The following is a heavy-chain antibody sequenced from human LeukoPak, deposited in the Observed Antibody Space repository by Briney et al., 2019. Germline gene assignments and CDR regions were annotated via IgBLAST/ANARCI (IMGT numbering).Heavy chain of an antibody. D-gene: IGHD5-24*01. CDR3: ARGDGYNFFDY. J-gene: IGHJ4*02. CDR2: FYVGGAT. V-gene: IGHV3-53*01. CDR1: GFSVTNNY. Sequence: GGSLRLSCAVSGFSVTNNYMSWVRQAPGKGLEWVSVFYVGGATYYADSVKGRFTISRDNSENTLYLQMKSMRAEDTAVYYCARGDGYNFFDYWGQGTLVTVSS.